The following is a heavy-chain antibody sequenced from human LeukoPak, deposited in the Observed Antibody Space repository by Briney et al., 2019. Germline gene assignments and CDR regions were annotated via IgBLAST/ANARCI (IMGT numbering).Heavy chain of an antibody. D-gene: IGHD2-15*01. J-gene: IGHJ3*02. CDR1: GYTFTSYS. CDR2: ISAYNGNT. CDR3: ARETSGVVVVAADGNVAFDI. Sequence: ASVKVSCKASGYTFTSYSISWVRQAPGQGLEWMGWISAYNGNTNYAQKLQGRVTMTTDTSTSTAYMELRSLRSDDTAVYYCARETSGVVVVAADGNVAFDIWGQGTMVTVSS. V-gene: IGHV1-18*01.